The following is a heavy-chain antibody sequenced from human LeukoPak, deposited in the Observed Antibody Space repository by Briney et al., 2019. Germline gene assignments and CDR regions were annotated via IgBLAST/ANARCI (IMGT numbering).Heavy chain of an antibody. J-gene: IGHJ6*03. D-gene: IGHD3-3*01. CDR3: ARDADEPRFLEWLLSPNYMDV. CDR2: ISAYNGNT. Sequence: ASVKVSCKASGYTFTSYGISWVRQAPGQGLEWMGWISAYNGNTNYAQKLQGRVTMTTDTSTSTAYMELRSLRSDDTAVYYCARDADEPRFLEWLLSPNYMDVWGKGTTVTVSS. CDR1: GYTFTSYG. V-gene: IGHV1-18*01.